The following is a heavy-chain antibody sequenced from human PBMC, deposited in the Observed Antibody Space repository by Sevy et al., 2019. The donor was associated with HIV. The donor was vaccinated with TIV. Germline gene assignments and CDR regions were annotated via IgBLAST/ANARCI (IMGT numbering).Heavy chain of an antibody. CDR3: RQAAKAYYYYGMDV. CDR1: GFTFSSYA. D-gene: IGHD2-15*01. CDR2: ISYDGSNK. J-gene: IGHJ6*02. Sequence: GGSLRLSCAASGFTFSSYAMHWVRQAPGKGLEWVAVISYDGSNKYYADSVKGRFTISRDNSKNTLYLQMNSLRAEDTAVYYCRQAAKAYYYYGMDVWGQGTTVTVSS. V-gene: IGHV3-30*04.